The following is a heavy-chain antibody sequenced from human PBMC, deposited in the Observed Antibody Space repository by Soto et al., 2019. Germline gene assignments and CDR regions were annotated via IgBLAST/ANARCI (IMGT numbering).Heavy chain of an antibody. CDR2: IYYSGST. V-gene: IGHV4-31*03. CDR3: ARDLRGRSITFGGGNINTNGFDP. D-gene: IGHD3-16*01. Sequence: SETLSLTCTVSGGSISSGGYYWSWIRQHPGKGLEWIGYIYYSGSTYYNPSLKSRVTISVDTSKNQFSLKLSSVTAADTAVYYCARDLRGRSITFGGGNINTNGFDPWGQGTLVTVSS. J-gene: IGHJ5*02. CDR1: GGSISSGGYY.